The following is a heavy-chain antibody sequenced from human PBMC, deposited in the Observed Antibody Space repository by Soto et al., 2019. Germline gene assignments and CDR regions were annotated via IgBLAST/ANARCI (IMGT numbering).Heavy chain of an antibody. CDR2: IYHSGST. J-gene: IGHJ6*03. CDR1: SDSISSSNW. V-gene: IGHV4-4*02. D-gene: IGHD4-17*01. Sequence: QVLLQESGPGLVKPSGTLSLTCAVSSDSISSSNWWSWVRQPPGKGLEWIGEIYHSGSTNYNPSLKSRVTISVDKSKNQFSLNLSSVTAADTAVYYCARTTVTTNYYYYYRDVWGKGTTVTVSS. CDR3: ARTTVTTNYYYYYRDV.